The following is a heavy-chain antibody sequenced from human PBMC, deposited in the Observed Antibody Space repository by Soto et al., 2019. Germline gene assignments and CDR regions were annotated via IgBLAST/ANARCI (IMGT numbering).Heavy chain of an antibody. CDR2: IYTSGST. CDR1: GGSISSYY. Sequence: ASETLSLSCTVSGGSISSYYWSGIRQPAGKGLEWIGRIYTSGSTNYNPSLKSRVTMSVDTSKNQFSLKLSSVTAADTAVYYCARVYSSSWLDVWGQGTTVTVSS. V-gene: IGHV4-4*07. J-gene: IGHJ6*02. CDR3: ARVYSSSWLDV. D-gene: IGHD6-13*01.